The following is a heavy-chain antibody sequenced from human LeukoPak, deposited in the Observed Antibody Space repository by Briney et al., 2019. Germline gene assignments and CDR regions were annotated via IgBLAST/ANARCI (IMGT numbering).Heavy chain of an antibody. Sequence: SETLSLTCTVSGGSIGSSTYYWVWIRQPPGKGLEWIGSIYYNGDTYYCPSLQSRVSISVATSKNQFSLKLSSVTAADTAVYYCARERLSYYYMDAWGKGTTVTVSS. CDR1: GGSIGSSTYY. CDR3: ARERLSYYYMDA. D-gene: IGHD1-1*01. V-gene: IGHV4-39*07. J-gene: IGHJ6*03. CDR2: IYYNGDT.